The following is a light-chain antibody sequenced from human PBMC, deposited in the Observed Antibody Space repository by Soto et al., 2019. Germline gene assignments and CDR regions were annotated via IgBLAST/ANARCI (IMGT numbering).Light chain of an antibody. CDR1: SSNIGSNY. J-gene: IGLJ2*01. CDR3: ASWDDTLTGLL. CDR2: RND. Sequence: QSVLTQPPSASGTPGQRVNISCSGSSSNIGSNYVYWYQQPPGTAPKLLIYRNDQRPSGVPDRFSGSKSGTSASLAIIGLRSEDEAHYHCASWDDTLTGLLFGGGTKLTVL. V-gene: IGLV1-47*01.